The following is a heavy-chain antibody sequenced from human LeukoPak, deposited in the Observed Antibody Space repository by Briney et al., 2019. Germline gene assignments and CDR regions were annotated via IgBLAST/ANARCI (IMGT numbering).Heavy chain of an antibody. CDR2: ISGSGGST. J-gene: IGHJ4*02. D-gene: IGHD3-3*01. Sequence: GGSLRLSCAASGFTFSSYAMSWVRQAPGEGLEWVSAISGSGGSTYYADSVKGRFTISRDNSKNTLYLQMNSLTAEDTAVYYCAAEGPYYDFWSGYHNFDYWGQGTLVTVSS. CDR3: AAEGPYYDFWSGYHNFDY. V-gene: IGHV3-23*01. CDR1: GFTFSSYA.